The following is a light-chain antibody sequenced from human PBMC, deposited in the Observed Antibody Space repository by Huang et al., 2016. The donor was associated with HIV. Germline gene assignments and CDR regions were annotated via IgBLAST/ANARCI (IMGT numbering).Light chain of an antibody. Sequence: DIQMTQSPSSLSAFVGDSVNITCRASQGISNSLAWYQQRPGKAPKLLLFSASRRESGVPPRFSGSVSGTDFTLTISSLQPDDFATYYCQQYQRTPPTFGPGTRVEV. CDR1: QGISNS. V-gene: IGKV1-NL1*01. CDR2: SAS. CDR3: QQYQRTPPT. J-gene: IGKJ1*01.